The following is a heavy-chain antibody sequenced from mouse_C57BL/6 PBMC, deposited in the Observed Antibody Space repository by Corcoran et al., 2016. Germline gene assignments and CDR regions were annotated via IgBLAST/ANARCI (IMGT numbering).Heavy chain of an antibody. CDR3: ARNYDGVYYYAMDY. CDR1: GYTFTTYG. J-gene: IGHJ4*01. CDR2: INTYSGVP. V-gene: IGHV9-3*01. D-gene: IGHD2-4*01. Sequence: QIQLVQSGPELKKPGETVKISCQASGYTFTTYGMSWVKQAPGKGLKWMGWINTYSGVPTYADDFKGRFAFSLETSASTAYLQINNLKNEDTATYFCARNYDGVYYYAMDYWGQGTSVTVSS.